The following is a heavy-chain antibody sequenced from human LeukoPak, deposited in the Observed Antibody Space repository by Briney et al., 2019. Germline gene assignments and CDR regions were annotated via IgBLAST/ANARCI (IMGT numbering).Heavy chain of an antibody. Sequence: PSETLSLTCTVSGGSISTYYWSWIRQPPGKGLAWIGYIYYRGSANYNPSLKSRVTISVDTSKNQFSLKLSSVTAADTAVYYCARQAVTVAPFDLWGRGTLVTVSS. CDR2: IYYRGSA. J-gene: IGHJ2*01. V-gene: IGHV4-59*08. CDR1: GGSISTYY. CDR3: ARQAVTVAPFDL. D-gene: IGHD4-23*01.